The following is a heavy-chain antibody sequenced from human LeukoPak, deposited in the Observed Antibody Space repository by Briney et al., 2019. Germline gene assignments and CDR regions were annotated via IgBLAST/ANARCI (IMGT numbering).Heavy chain of an antibody. J-gene: IGHJ5*02. CDR3: ATQATSGWHFS. Sequence: ASVKVSCKASGYTFTGYYMHWVREAPGQGPEWMGWINPNSGGTNYAQKFQGRVTMTRDTSLSTVYMELSRLRSDDTAVYYCATQATSGWHFSWGQGTLVTVSS. V-gene: IGHV1-2*02. CDR2: INPNSGGT. D-gene: IGHD6-19*01. CDR1: GYTFTGYY.